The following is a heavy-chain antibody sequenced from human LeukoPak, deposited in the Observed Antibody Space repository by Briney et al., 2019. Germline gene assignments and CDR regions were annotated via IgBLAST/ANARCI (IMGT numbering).Heavy chain of an antibody. CDR3: ATRKAGGVYYFGY. CDR2: IYYTGVS. D-gene: IGHD3-10*01. J-gene: IGHJ4*02. V-gene: IGHV4-31*03. Sequence: SQTLSLTCTVSGGSVGTGDYYWTWIRQHPGKGLEWIGYIYYTGVSNYNPSLQSRVTISVDTSQNQFSLRLTSVTAADTAIYYCATRKAGGVYYFGYWGQGTLVTVSS. CDR1: GGSVGTGDYY.